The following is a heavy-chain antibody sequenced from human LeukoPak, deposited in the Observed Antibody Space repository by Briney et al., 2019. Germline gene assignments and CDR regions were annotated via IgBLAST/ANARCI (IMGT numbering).Heavy chain of an antibody. CDR1: GVTISSSSYY. V-gene: IGHV4-61*05. J-gene: IGHJ4*02. CDR3: ARGGLGGITAYSNYLFDY. CDR2: IYYSGST. Sequence: SETLSLTCTVSGVTISSSSYYWSWIRQPPGEGLEWIGYIYYSGSTNYNPSLKSRVTISIDTSKNQFSLNLTSVTAADTAVYYCARGGLGGITAYSNYLFDYWGQGTLVTVSS. D-gene: IGHD4-11*01.